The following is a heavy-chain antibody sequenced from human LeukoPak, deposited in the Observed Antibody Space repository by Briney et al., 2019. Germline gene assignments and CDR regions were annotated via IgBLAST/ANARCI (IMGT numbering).Heavy chain of an antibody. CDR3: ARHHYDILTGYGNWFDP. CDR2: IYYSGST. J-gene: IGHJ5*02. Sequence: SETLSITCTVSGGSISSYYWSWIRQPPGKGLEWIGYIYYSGSTNYNPSLKSRVTISVDTSKNQFSLKLSSVTAADTAVYYCARHHYDILTGYGNWFDPWGQGTLVTVSS. D-gene: IGHD3-9*01. V-gene: IGHV4-59*08. CDR1: GGSISSYY.